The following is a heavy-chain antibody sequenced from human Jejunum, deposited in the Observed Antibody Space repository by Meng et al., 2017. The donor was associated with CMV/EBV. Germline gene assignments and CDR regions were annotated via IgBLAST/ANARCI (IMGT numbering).Heavy chain of an antibody. J-gene: IGHJ6*02. Sequence: SGFPLSRYDMHWVRQTTGKGLEWVSVIGTGGDSYYPDSVKGRFTISRQDFKNSLYLQMNSLRAEDSAVYFCARAPHTSYYYFGMDVWGQGTTVTVSS. CDR1: GFPLSRYD. CDR2: IGTGGDS. V-gene: IGHV3-13*01. CDR3: ARAPHTSYYYFGMDV. D-gene: IGHD2-2*01.